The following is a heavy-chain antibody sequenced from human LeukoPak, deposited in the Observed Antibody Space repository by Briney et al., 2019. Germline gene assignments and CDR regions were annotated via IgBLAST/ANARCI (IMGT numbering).Heavy chain of an antibody. Sequence: SETLSLTCTVSGGSISSYYWSWIRQPPGKGLEWIGYIYYSGSTNYNPSLKSRVAISVDTSKNQFSLKLSSVTAADTAVYYCARVEIYCSSTSCYTDYGMDVWGQGTTVTVSS. CDR1: GGSISSYY. CDR2: IYYSGST. J-gene: IGHJ6*02. CDR3: ARVEIYCSSTSCYTDYGMDV. D-gene: IGHD2-2*02. V-gene: IGHV4-59*12.